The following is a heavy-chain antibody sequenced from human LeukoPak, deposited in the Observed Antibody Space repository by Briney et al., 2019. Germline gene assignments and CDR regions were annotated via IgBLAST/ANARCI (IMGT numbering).Heavy chain of an antibody. CDR3: ASNFDSSGYPFDY. Sequence: VSVIYSGGSTYYADSVKGRFTISRDNSKNTLYLQMNSLRAEDTAVYYCASNFDSSGYPFDYWGQGTLVTVSS. V-gene: IGHV3-53*01. CDR2: IYSGGST. D-gene: IGHD3-22*01. J-gene: IGHJ4*02.